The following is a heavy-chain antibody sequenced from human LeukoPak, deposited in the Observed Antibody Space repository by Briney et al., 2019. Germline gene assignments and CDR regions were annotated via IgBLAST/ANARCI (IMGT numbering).Heavy chain of an antibody. CDR1: GGSFSGYY. V-gene: IGHV4-34*01. CDR3: ARGSSGYFVYYYYYMDV. Sequence: PSETLSLTCAVYGGSFSGYYWSWIRQPPGKGLEWIGEINHSGSTNYNPSLKSRVTISVDTSKNQFSLKLSSVTAADTAVYYCARGSSGYFVYYYYYMDVWGKGTTVTVSS. CDR2: INHSGST. J-gene: IGHJ6*03. D-gene: IGHD3-22*01.